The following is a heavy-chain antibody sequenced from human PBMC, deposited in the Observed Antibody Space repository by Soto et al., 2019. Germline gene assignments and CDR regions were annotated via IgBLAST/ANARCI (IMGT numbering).Heavy chain of an antibody. J-gene: IGHJ4*02. V-gene: IGHV3-53*01. D-gene: IGHD7-27*01. CDR3: ARASSRWGSDAAH. CDR1: GFSVSGNY. CDR2: IYSGGST. Sequence: EVQVVESGGGLIQPGGSLRLSCAASGFSVSGNYMGWVRQAPGKGLEWVSAIYSGGSTHYADSVKGRFTISRDNSKNTLYLQMNSLRAEETAVYYCARASSRWGSDAAHWGQGTLVTVPS.